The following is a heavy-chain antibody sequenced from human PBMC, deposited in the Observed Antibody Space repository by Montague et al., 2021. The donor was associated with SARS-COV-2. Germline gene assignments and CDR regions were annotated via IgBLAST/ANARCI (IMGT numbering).Heavy chain of an antibody. J-gene: IGHJ6*02. CDR2: INHSGST. CDR3: ACGEITTRGLIYYYGMDV. CDR1: GGSFSGYY. D-gene: IGHD4-11*01. Sequence: SETLSLTCAVYGGSFSGYYWTWIRQFPRKGLEWIGEINHSGSTNYNPSLKSRVTISVDTSKNQFSLKLSSVTAADTAVYYCACGEITTRGLIYYYGMDVWGQGTTVTVSS. V-gene: IGHV4-34*01.